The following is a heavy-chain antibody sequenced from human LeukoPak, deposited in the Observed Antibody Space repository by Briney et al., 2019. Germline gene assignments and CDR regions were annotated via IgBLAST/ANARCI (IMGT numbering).Heavy chain of an antibody. D-gene: IGHD7-27*01. CDR2: ISWNSGSI. V-gene: IGHV3-9*01. CDR1: GFTFDDYA. CDR3: TNWVY. J-gene: IGHJ4*02. Sequence: PGGSLRLSCAASGFTFDDYAMHWVRQAPGKGLEWVSGISWNSGSIGYADSVRGRFTISRDNAKNTLYLQMNSLRAEDTAVYYCTNWVYWGQGTLVTVSS.